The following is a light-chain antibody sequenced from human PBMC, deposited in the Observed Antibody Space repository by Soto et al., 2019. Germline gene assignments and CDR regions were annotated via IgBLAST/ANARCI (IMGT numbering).Light chain of an antibody. CDR3: QTWGTGIVV. CDR1: SGHSTYA. V-gene: IGLV4-69*01. CDR2: VYSDGSH. J-gene: IGLJ2*01. Sequence: QTVVTQSPSASASLGASVKFTCNLSSGHSTYAIAWHQQQPDKGPRYLMKVYSDGSHKKGDGIPDRFSGSSSGAERYLTISSLQSEDEADNYCQTWGTGIVVFGGGTQLTVL.